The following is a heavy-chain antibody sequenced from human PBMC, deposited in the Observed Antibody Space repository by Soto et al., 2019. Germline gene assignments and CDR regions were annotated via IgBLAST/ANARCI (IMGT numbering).Heavy chain of an antibody. Sequence: SETLSLTCTVSGGSISSYYWSWIRQPPGKGLEWIGSASYSGSTNFNPSLRSRVTISVDTSKNQFSLRLTSVTASDTAVYYCARPDSSSWAAPFGSWGQGTLVTVSS. CDR3: ARPDSSSWAAPFGS. CDR2: ASYSGST. J-gene: IGHJ4*02. CDR1: GGSISSYY. V-gene: IGHV4-59*08. D-gene: IGHD6-13*01.